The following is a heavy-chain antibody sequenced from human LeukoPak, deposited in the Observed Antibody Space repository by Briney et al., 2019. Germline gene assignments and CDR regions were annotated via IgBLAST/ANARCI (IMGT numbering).Heavy chain of an antibody. Sequence: GGSLRLSCAASGFTFSTYAVNWVRQAPGKGLEWVSAITGSGGATYYADSVKGRFTISRDNAKNSLYLQMNSLRAEDTAVYYCARNIVVVPALDYWGQGTLVTVSS. D-gene: IGHD2-2*01. CDR2: ITGSGGAT. V-gene: IGHV3-21*01. J-gene: IGHJ4*02. CDR1: GFTFSTYA. CDR3: ARNIVVVPALDY.